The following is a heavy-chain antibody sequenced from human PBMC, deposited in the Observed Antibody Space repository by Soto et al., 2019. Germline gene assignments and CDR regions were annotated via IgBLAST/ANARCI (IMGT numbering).Heavy chain of an antibody. Sequence: SSVKVSCKASGYTFTTYYMHWVRQAPGQGLEWMGIINPSSGSTSYAQKFQGRVTMTRDTSTSTVYMELSSLRSEDTAVYYCARDRAPGWAYYYGMDVWGQRTTVTVSS. D-gene: IGHD1-26*01. CDR2: INPSSGST. J-gene: IGHJ6*02. CDR1: GYTFTTYY. V-gene: IGHV1-46*03. CDR3: ARDRAPGWAYYYGMDV.